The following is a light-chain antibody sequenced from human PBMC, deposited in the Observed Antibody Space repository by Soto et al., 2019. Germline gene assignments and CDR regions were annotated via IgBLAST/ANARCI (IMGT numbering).Light chain of an antibody. J-gene: IGLJ3*02. CDR2: SNN. V-gene: IGLV1-44*01. CDR1: RSNIGVNA. CDR3: AVWDDNLNGPL. Sequence: QSVLTQPPSASGAPGQRVSISCSGTRSNIGVNAVSWYQQFPGPAPKLLIFSNNQRPSGVPDRFSDSKSGTSASLAISGLQSEDEADYYCAVWDDNLNGPLFGGGTKLTVL.